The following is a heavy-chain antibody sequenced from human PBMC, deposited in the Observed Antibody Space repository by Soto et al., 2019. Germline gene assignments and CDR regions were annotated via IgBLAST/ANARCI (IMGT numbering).Heavy chain of an antibody. J-gene: IGHJ4*02. CDR1: GDSISSSY. D-gene: IGHD3-3*01. Sequence: SETLSLTCTVSGDSISSSYWSWIRQTPGKGLEWIGFSHYTGTTRYNPSLKSRVTISLDTSKNQFSLSLRSVTAADTAVYYCARGREIFGAVTPFEYWGQGTQVTVSS. V-gene: IGHV4-59*12. CDR2: SHYTGTT. CDR3: ARGREIFGAVTPFEY.